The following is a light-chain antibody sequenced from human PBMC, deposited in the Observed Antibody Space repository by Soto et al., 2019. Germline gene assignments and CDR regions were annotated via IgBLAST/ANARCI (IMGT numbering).Light chain of an antibody. Sequence: DLQMTQSPSSLSASVGDRVTITCRASQSISSYLNWYQQKPGKAPKLLIYAASSLQSGVPSRFSGSGSGTDFTLTISSLQPEDFATYYCQQSPRGTFGQGTKVEIK. J-gene: IGKJ1*01. CDR1: QSISSY. CDR3: QQSPRGT. V-gene: IGKV1-39*01. CDR2: AAS.